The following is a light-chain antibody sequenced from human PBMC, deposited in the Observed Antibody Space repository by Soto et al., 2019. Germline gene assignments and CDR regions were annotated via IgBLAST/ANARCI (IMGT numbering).Light chain of an antibody. J-gene: IGKJ1*01. CDR3: QHYNSYSEA. V-gene: IGKV1-5*03. Sequence: DVRMTQSASTLSGSVGDRVTITCRASQTISSWLAWYQQKPGKAPKLLIYKASTLKSGVPSRFSGSGSGTDFTLTISSLHPDDVATYYCQHYNSYSEAFCQLTKVDIK. CDR1: QTISSW. CDR2: KAS.